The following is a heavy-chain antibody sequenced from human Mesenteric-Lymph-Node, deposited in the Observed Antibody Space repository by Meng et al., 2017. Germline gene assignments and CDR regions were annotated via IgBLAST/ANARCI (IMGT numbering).Heavy chain of an antibody. CDR1: GGSIRSYY. Sequence: HVPRQEAGPGLVTPSESLSLTCTVSGGSIRSYYWSWIRQPPGKGLEWIGHIYYSGSTNYTPSLKSRVTISVDTSKNQFSLKLSSVTATDTAVYYCARQSGYFDYWGQGTLVTVSS. J-gene: IGHJ4*02. CDR2: IYYSGST. V-gene: IGHV4-59*08. D-gene: IGHD3-10*01. CDR3: ARQSGYFDY.